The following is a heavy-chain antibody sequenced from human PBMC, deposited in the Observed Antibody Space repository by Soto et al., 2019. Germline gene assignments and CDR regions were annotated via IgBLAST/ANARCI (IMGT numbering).Heavy chain of an antibody. D-gene: IGHD6-13*01. J-gene: IGHJ1*01. CDR1: GYIFTSYG. CDR3: ARKRDDSSWSSAEYIQH. Sequence: QVQLVQSGAEVKKPGASVKVSCKASGYIFTSYGIHWVRQAPGQGLERMGWISGYNGNTNYAQKLQGRVTMTTDTFTSTAYMELRSLRSDDTAAYYCARKRDDSSWSSAEYIQHWGQGTLVTVSS. CDR2: ISGYNGNT. V-gene: IGHV1-18*01.